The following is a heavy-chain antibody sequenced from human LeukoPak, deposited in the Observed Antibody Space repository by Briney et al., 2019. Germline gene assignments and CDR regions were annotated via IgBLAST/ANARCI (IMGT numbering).Heavy chain of an antibody. CDR2: INPSGGST. Sequence: VASVKVSCKASGYTFTSYYMHWVRQAPGQGLEWMGIINPSGGSTIYAQKFQARVAMTRDMSTSTVYMELSSLTSEDTAVYYCARDRSTAAAGRSWYFDLWGRGTLVTVSS. D-gene: IGHD6-13*01. CDR3: ARDRSTAAAGRSWYFDL. J-gene: IGHJ2*01. CDR1: GYTFTSYY. V-gene: IGHV1-46*01.